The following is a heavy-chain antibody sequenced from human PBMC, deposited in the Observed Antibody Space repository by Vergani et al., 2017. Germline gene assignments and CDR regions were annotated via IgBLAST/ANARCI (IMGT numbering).Heavy chain of an antibody. V-gene: IGHV1-2*02. CDR2: INPNSGGT. J-gene: IGHJ3*02. CDR1: GYTFTGYY. D-gene: IGHD5-18*01. Sequence: QVQLVQSGAEVKKPGASVKVSCKASGYTFTGYYMHWVRQAPGQGLEWMGWINPNSGGTNYAQKFQGRVTMTRDTSISTAYMELSSLRSEDTAVYYCASSGYSYGPLGAFDIWGQGTMVTVSS. CDR3: ASSGYSYGPLGAFDI.